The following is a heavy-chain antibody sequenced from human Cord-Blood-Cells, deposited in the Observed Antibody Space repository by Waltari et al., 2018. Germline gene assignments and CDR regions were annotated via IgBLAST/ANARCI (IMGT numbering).Heavy chain of an antibody. Sequence: QVQMQESGPGLVKPSETLSPTCTGSGGSISSYYWSWILQPPGKGLEWIGYLYYSGSTNYNPSLKCRVTISVDTSKNQFSLKLSSVTAADTAVYYCASIKLGYCTNGVCYNWFDPWGQGTLVTVSS. CDR2: LYYSGST. D-gene: IGHD2-8*01. CDR1: GGSISSYY. CDR3: ASIKLGYCTNGVCYNWFDP. J-gene: IGHJ5*02. V-gene: IGHV4-59*01.